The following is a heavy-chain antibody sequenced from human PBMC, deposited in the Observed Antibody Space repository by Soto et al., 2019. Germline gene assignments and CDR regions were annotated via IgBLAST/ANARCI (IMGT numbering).Heavy chain of an antibody. CDR1: GYTFTSYA. V-gene: IGHV1-3*01. CDR3: ARDYDSSGYPYYYYYGMDV. D-gene: IGHD3-22*01. CDR2: INAGNGNT. J-gene: IGHJ6*02. Sequence: ASVKVSCKASGYTFTSYAMHWVRQAPGQRLEWMGWINAGNGNTKYSQKFQGRVTITRDTSASTAYMELSSLRSEDTAVYYCARDYDSSGYPYYYYYGMDVWGQGTTVTVS.